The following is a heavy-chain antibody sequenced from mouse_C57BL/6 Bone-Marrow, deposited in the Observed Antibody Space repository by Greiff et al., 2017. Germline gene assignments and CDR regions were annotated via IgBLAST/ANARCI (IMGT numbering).Heavy chain of an antibody. J-gene: IGHJ2*01. V-gene: IGHV1-59*01. Sequence: QVQLQQPGAELVRPGTSVKLSCKASGYTFTSYWMHWVKQRPGQGLEWIGVIDPSDSYTNYNQKFKGKATLTVDTSSSTAYMQLSSLTSEDSAVYYCARSGDGYYFDYWGQGTTLTFSS. D-gene: IGHD2-3*01. CDR2: IDPSDSYT. CDR3: ARSGDGYYFDY. CDR1: GYTFTSYW.